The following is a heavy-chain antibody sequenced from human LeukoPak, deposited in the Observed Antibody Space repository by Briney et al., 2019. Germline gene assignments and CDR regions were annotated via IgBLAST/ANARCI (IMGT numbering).Heavy chain of an antibody. CDR3: ARDPAADGLILDT. D-gene: IGHD5-24*01. J-gene: IGHJ5*02. V-gene: IGHV3-7*03. CDR1: GFTFTGFG. CDR2: INQHATKK. Sequence: GGSLRLSCAASGFTFTGFGMSWVRQAPGKGLEWVSTINQHATKKYFADSVKGRFTISRDKAQNTLYLQMNSLRAEDTAIYYCARDPAADGLILDTWGQGSLVTVSS.